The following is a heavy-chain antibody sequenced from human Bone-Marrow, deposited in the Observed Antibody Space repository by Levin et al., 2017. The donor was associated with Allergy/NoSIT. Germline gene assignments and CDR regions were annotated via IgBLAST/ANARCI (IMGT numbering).Heavy chain of an antibody. CDR3: ARGLWGRDYDYYGMDV. CDR2: INPNSGGT. V-gene: IGHV1-2*02. Sequence: GESLKISCKASGYTFTGYYMHWVRQAPGQGLEWMGWINPNSGGTNYAQKFQGRVTMTRDTSISTAYMELSRLRSDDTAVYYCARGLWGRDYDYYGMDVWSQGTTVTVSS. J-gene: IGHJ6*02. CDR1: GYTFTGYY. D-gene: IGHD7-27*01.